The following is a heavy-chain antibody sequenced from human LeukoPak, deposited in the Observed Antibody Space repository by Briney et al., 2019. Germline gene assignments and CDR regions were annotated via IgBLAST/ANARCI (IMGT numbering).Heavy chain of an antibody. D-gene: IGHD2/OR15-2a*01. J-gene: IGHJ3*02. CDR3: ARPNTYDVGNNAFDI. CDR1: GGSISTYY. CDR2: IYTSGTA. Sequence: SETLSLTCTVSGGSISTYYWSWIRQPAGKGLEWIGRIYTSGTANYNPSLKSRVTMSVDTSKNQFSLKVNSVTAADTAVYYCARPNTYDVGNNAFDIWGQGTMVTVSS. V-gene: IGHV4-4*07.